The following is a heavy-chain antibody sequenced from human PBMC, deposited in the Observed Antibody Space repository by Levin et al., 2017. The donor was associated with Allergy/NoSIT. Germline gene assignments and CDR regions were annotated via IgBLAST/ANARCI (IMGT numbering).Heavy chain of an antibody. CDR1: GFTFSSYA. CDR3: AKELDYYYDSSGYYPFDY. Sequence: GGSLRLSCAASGFTFSSYAMSWVRQAPGKGLEWVSAISGSGGSTYYADSVKGRFTISRDNSKNTLYLQMNSLRAEDTAVYYCAKELDYYYDSSGYYPFDYWGQGTLVTVSS. CDR2: ISGSGGST. D-gene: IGHD3-22*01. J-gene: IGHJ4*02. V-gene: IGHV3-23*01.